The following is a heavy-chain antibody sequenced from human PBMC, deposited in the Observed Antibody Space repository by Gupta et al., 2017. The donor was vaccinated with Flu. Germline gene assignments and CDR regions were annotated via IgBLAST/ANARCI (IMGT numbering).Heavy chain of an antibody. CDR3: ARHPIAAQNNWFDP. V-gene: IGHV4-39*01. D-gene: IGHD6-6*01. Sequence: RQPPGKGLEWMGSIYYRGSTYYNPSLKSRVTISVDTSKNQFSLKLSSVTAADTAVYYCARHPIAAQNNWFDPWGQGTLVTVSS. J-gene: IGHJ5*02. CDR2: IYYRGST.